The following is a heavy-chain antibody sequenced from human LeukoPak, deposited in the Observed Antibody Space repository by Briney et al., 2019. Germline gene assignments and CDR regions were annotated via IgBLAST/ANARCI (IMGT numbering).Heavy chain of an antibody. CDR2: IIPIVNRA. V-gene: IGHV1-69*04. D-gene: IGHD1-26*01. J-gene: IGHJ5*02. CDR3: ARLRADAGSGHNWFDP. CDR1: GGTLSSYG. Sequence: SVKVSCKASGGTLSSYGIGWVRQASGQGLEWMGRIIPIVNRANSAQRFQGRVTITADTSTNTVYMELSSLRSDDTAVYYCARLRADAGSGHNWFDPWGQGTLVTVSS.